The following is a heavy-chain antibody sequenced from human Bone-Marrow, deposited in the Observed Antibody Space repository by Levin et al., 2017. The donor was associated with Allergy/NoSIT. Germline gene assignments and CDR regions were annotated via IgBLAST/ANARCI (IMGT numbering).Heavy chain of an antibody. CDR3: ARVGIPNNYYYMDV. CDR1: GFTFGSFS. Sequence: GGSLRLSCVASGFTFGSFSMIWVRQAPGKGLEWVSYISSSSSTKYYGDSMKGRFTISRDNAKNSLYLQMNSLRAEDTAVYYCARVGIPNNYYYMDVWGTGTTVTVSS. V-gene: IGHV3-48*01. J-gene: IGHJ6*03. D-gene: IGHD2-21*01. CDR2: ISSSSSTK.